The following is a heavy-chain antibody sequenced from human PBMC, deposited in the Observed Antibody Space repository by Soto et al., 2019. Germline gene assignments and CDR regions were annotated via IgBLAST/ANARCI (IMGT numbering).Heavy chain of an antibody. CDR2: ISGSGDRT. CDR3: TWSLVARDAFDE. J-gene: IGHJ3*01. Sequence: GGSVRLSXAASVFTFSTSVMSWVRQAPGKGLQWVSSISGSGDRTYYADSVKGRFTVSRDNPKNTLYLDMNTVTADDTALYYCTWSLVARDAFDEWGQGTMVTVSS. V-gene: IGHV3-23*01. CDR1: VFTFSTSV. D-gene: IGHD5-12*01.